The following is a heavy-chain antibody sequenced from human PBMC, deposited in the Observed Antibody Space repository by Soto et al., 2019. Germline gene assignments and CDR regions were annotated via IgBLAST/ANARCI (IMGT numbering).Heavy chain of an antibody. CDR3: ARDRASGSFDY. V-gene: IGHV7-4-1*01. D-gene: IGHD1-26*01. J-gene: IGHJ4*02. CDR2: ISPNTGNP. CDR1: GYNFNSHS. Sequence: QVPLVQSGSESMQPGASVKVSCKGSGYNFNSHSITWLRHAPGQGLEWMGWISPNTGNPTYEQGFTGRFVVSVDTSVSTVYLQIFRMKADDSAVYYCARDRASGSFDYWGQGTLVTVSS.